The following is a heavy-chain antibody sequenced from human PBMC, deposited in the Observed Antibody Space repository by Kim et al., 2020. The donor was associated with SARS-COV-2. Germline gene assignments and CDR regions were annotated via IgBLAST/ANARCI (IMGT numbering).Heavy chain of an antibody. CDR3: ARAAGLYYYYYYGMDV. Sequence: LKRRVTISVDTSKNQFSLKLSSVTAADTAVYYCARAAGLYYYYYYGMDVWGQGTTVTVSS. D-gene: IGHD6-13*01. V-gene: IGHV4-34*01. J-gene: IGHJ6*02.